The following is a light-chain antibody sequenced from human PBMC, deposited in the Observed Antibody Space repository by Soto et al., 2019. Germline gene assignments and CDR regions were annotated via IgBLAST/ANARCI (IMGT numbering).Light chain of an antibody. CDR3: QQRSDWPPT. CDR2: GAS. J-gene: IGKJ1*01. Sequence: EIVLTQSLGTLSLSPGERATLSCMASQSVSSSYLAWYQQKPGQAPRLLIYGASSRATGIPDRFSGSGSGTDFTLTISRLEPEDFAVYYCQQRSDWPPTFGQGTKVDIK. CDR1: QSVSSSY. V-gene: IGKV3D-20*02.